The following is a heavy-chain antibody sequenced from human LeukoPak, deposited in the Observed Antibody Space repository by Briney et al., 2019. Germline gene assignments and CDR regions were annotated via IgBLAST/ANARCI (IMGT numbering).Heavy chain of an antibody. CDR3: ARGAIFGPTTPDY. V-gene: IGHV3-74*01. CDR2: INTDGNST. CDR1: GFTFSSYW. D-gene: IGHD3-3*01. J-gene: IGHJ4*02. Sequence: PGGSLRLSCAASGFTFSSYWMHWVRQAPGKGLVWVSRINTDGNSTSYADSVKGRFTISRDNAKNSLYLQMNSLRAEDTAVYYCARGAIFGPTTPDYWGQGTLVTVSS.